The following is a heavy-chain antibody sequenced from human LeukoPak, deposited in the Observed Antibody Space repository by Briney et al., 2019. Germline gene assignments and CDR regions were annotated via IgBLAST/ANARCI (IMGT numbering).Heavy chain of an antibody. J-gene: IGHJ4*02. CDR3: ARGRSSGWYRRRYFDY. CDR2: INHSGSA. CDR1: GGSFSGYY. Sequence: SETLSLTCAVYGGSFSGYYWSWIRQPPGKGLEWIGEINHSGSANYNPSLKSRVTISVDTSKNQFSLKLSSVTAADTAVYYCARGRSSGWYRRRYFDYWGQGTLVTVSS. D-gene: IGHD6-19*01. V-gene: IGHV4-34*01.